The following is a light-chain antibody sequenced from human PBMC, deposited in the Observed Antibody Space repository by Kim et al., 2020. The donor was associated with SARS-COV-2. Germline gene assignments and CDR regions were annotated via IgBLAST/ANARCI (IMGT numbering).Light chain of an antibody. Sequence: NFTLTQPQSVSESPGKTVTISCTGSSGSIANNFVQWYQQRPGSAPIIVIYEDSQRPSGVPDRFSGSIDSSSNSASLTISGLQTEDEADYCCQSHDSSSPHNWVFGGGTQLTVL. CDR2: EDS. CDR1: SGSIANNF. V-gene: IGLV6-57*02. CDR3: QSHDSSSPHNWV. J-gene: IGLJ3*02.